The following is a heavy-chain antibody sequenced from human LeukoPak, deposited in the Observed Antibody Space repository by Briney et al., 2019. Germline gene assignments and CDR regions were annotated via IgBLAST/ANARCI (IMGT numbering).Heavy chain of an antibody. Sequence: PGGSLRLSCVASGFIFSNYAMNWVRQAPGKGLEWVSTISPSGGVTYIADSVKGRFTISRDNSKNTLYLQMNTLRGEDTAVYYCAKGTTNWPPRCFDPWGQGTLVTVSS. D-gene: IGHD1-1*01. CDR3: AKGTTNWPPRCFDP. CDR2: ISPSGGVT. V-gene: IGHV3-23*01. CDR1: GFIFSNYA. J-gene: IGHJ5*02.